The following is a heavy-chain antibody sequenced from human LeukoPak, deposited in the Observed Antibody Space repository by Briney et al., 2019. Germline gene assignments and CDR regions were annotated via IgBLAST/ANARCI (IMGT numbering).Heavy chain of an antibody. D-gene: IGHD3-10*01. CDR2: IIPILGIA. J-gene: IGHJ4*02. CDR3: ARDHSRYYGSGSPSDY. Sequence: SVKVSCKGSGGTFSSYAISWVRQAPGQGLKWMGRIIPILGIANYAQKFQGRVTITADKSTSTAYMELSSLRPEDTAVYYCARDHSRYYGSGSPSDYWGQGTLVTVSS. V-gene: IGHV1-69*04. CDR1: GGTFSSYA.